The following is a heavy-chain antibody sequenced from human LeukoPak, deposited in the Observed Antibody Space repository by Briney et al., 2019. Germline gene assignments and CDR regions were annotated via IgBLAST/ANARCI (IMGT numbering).Heavy chain of an antibody. J-gene: IGHJ5*02. CDR1: GYTFTGYY. D-gene: IGHD3-10*01. CDR3: ARERNYGSGSYVWPNWFDP. CDR2: INPHSGGT. Sequence: ASVKVSCKASGYTFTGYYIHWVRQAPGQGLEWMGWINPHSGGTNYAQKFQGGVTMTRDTSISTAYMELSRLRSDDTAVYYCARERNYGSGSYVWPNWFDPWGQGTLVTVSS. V-gene: IGHV1-2*02.